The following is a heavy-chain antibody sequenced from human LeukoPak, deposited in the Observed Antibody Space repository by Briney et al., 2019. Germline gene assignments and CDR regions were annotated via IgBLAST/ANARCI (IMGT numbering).Heavy chain of an antibody. V-gene: IGHV3-74*01. CDR1: GFTFSSYW. CDR2: INSAGSTT. CDR3: ARDRWELLNAFDI. Sequence: GGXLXXXCAAXGFTFSSYWMXWVGQAQGKGVVXVSLINSAGSTTSYADSVKCLFTISTDNAKNTLYLQMNSLRAEDTAVYYCARDRWELLNAFDIWGQGTMVTVSS. J-gene: IGHJ3*02. D-gene: IGHD1-26*01.